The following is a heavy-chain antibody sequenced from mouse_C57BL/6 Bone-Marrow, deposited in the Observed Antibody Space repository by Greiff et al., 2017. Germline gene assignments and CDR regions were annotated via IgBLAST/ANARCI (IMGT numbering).Heavy chain of an antibody. CDR3: ARRDYYCRGFAY. V-gene: IGHV3-6*01. J-gene: IGHJ3*01. D-gene: IGHD1-1*01. Sequence: EVQRVESGPGLVKPSQSLSLTCSVTGYSITSGYYWNWLRQFPGNKLEWMGYISYDGSNNYNPSLKNRISITRDTSKNQFFLKLNSVTTEDTATYYCARRDYYCRGFAYWGQGALVTVSA. CDR1: GYSITSGYY. CDR2: ISYDGSN.